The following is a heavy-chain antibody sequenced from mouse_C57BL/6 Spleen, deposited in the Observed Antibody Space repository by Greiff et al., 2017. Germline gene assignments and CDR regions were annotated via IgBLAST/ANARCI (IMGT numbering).Heavy chain of an antibody. CDR3: ARTPRYYGSSYDAMDY. CDR2: INPNSGTT. V-gene: IGHV1-39*01. J-gene: IGHJ4*01. D-gene: IGHD1-1*01. CDR1: GYSFTDYN. Sequence: EVQLQQSGPELVKPGASVKISCKASGYSFTDYNMNWVKQSNGKSLEWIGVINPNSGTTSYTQTFKGKATLTVDQSSSTAYMQLNSLTSEDSAVXYCARTPRYYGSSYDAMDYWGQGTSVTVSS.